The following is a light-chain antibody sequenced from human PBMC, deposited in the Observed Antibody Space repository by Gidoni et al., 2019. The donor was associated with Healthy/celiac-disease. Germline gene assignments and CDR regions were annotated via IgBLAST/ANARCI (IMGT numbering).Light chain of an antibody. CDR3: QQSYSTPRT. CDR1: QSISSY. J-gene: IGKJ1*01. Sequence: IQMNQSPSSLSASVGDRVTITCRASQSISSYLNWYQQKPGKAPKLLIYAASSLQSGVPSRFSGSGSGTDFTLTICSLQPEDFATYYCQQSYSTPRTFGQGTKVEIK. CDR2: AAS. V-gene: IGKV1-39*01.